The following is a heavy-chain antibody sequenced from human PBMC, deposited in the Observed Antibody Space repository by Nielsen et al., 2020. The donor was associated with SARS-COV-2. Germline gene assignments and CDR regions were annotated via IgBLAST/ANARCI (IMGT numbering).Heavy chain of an antibody. CDR3: ARQYYYGSGSYYSGNAFDI. D-gene: IGHD3-10*01. V-gene: IGHV3-21*01. Sequence: WIRQPPGKGLEWVSSISSSSSYIYYADSVKGRFTISRDNSKNTLYLQMNSLRAEDTAVYYCARQYYYGSGSYYSGNAFDIWGQGTMVTVSS. CDR2: ISSSSSYI. J-gene: IGHJ3*02.